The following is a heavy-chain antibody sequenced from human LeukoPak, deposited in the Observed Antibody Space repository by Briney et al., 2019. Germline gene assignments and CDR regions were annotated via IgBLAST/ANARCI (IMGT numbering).Heavy chain of an antibody. D-gene: IGHD4-17*01. CDR2: IYYSGST. CDR3: ARDRPYGEGTDYYYYYMDV. Sequence: PSETLSLTRTVSGGSISSYYWSWIRQPPGKGLEWIGYIYYSGSTNYNPSLKSRVTISVDTSKNQFSLKLSSVTAADTAVYYCARDRPYGEGTDYYYYYMDVWGKGTTVTISS. V-gene: IGHV4-59*01. J-gene: IGHJ6*03. CDR1: GGSISSYY.